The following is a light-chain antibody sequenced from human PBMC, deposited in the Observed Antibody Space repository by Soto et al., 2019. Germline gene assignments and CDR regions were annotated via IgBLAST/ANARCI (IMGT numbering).Light chain of an antibody. CDR1: QSVSSN. J-gene: IGKJ1*01. CDR2: GAS. CDR3: QQYNNWPSWT. V-gene: IGKV3-15*01. Sequence: EIVMTQSPATLSVSPGERATLSCRASQSVSSNLAWYQQKPGQAPRLLIYGASTRATGIPARFSGSGPGTEFTLTISSLQSEDFAVYDCQQYNNWPSWTFGQGTKVE.